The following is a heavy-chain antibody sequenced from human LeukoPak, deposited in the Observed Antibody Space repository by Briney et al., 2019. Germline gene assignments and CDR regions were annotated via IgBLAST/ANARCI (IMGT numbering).Heavy chain of an antibody. CDR3: ARDHSALASYPNP. V-gene: IGHV3-66*01. CDR2: IFGGGST. Sequence: GGSLRLSCTASGFNVNSNYMSWVRQAPGKGLEWVSVIFGGGSTYYAGSVKGRFTISRDNSKNTLYLQMNSLRGEDTAVYYCARDHSALASYPNPWGQGTLVTVSS. D-gene: IGHD3-10*01. J-gene: IGHJ5*02. CDR1: GFNVNSNY.